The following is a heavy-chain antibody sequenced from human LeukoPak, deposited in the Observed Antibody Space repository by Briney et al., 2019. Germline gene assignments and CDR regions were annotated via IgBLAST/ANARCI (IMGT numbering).Heavy chain of an antibody. CDR3: ARASYSYDINGWVPFDY. D-gene: IGHD3-22*01. CDR1: GGSISSSSYY. CDR2: VDYAGSM. V-gene: IGHV4-39*07. J-gene: IGHJ4*02. Sequence: SETLSLTCTVSGGSISSSSYYWGWIRQSPGKGLEWIGSVDYAGSMYYNPSLKSRVTISVDTSKNQFSLKLSSVTAADTAVYYCARASYSYDINGWVPFDYWGQGTLVTVSS.